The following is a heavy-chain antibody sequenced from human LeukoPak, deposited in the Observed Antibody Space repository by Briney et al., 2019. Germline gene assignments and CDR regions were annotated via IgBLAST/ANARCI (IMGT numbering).Heavy chain of an antibody. D-gene: IGHD3/OR15-3a*01. V-gene: IGHV3-23*01. Sequence: PGGSLRLSCAASGFTFNNYAMNWVRQAPGKGLEWVSSISGGGGTTYYADSAKGRFTASRDNAKNTLYLQMNSLRAEDTAVYYCTRDYNGLSLWGQGTLVTVSS. CDR2: ISGGGGTT. J-gene: IGHJ4*02. CDR3: TRDYNGLSL. CDR1: GFTFNNYA.